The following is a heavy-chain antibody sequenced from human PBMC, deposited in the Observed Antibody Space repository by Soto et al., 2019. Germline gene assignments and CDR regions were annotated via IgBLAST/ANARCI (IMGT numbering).Heavy chain of an antibody. Sequence: GASVKVSCKASGYTFTSYDINWVRQATGQGLEWMGWMNPNSGNTGCAQKFQGRVTMTRNTSISTAYMELSSLRSEDTAVYYCARGGFLEWLPYYYYGMDVWGQGTTVTVSS. CDR1: GYTFTSYD. V-gene: IGHV1-8*01. D-gene: IGHD3-3*01. CDR2: MNPNSGNT. CDR3: ARGGFLEWLPYYYYGMDV. J-gene: IGHJ6*02.